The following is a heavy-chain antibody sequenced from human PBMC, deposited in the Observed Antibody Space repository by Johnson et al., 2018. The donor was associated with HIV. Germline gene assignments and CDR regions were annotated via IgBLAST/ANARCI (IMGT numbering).Heavy chain of an antibody. D-gene: IGHD6-13*01. Sequence: QVQLVESGGGVVQPGRSLRLSCAASGFIFSSYGMHWVRQAPGKGLEWVAFIRYDGDNKYYGDSVKGRFTISRDNSKDTLYLQMNGLRPEDTAVYYCAKDEAQTLASAGRDAFDFWGQGTAVTV. CDR1: GFIFSSYG. CDR2: IRYDGDNK. V-gene: IGHV3-30*02. CDR3: AKDEAQTLASAGRDAFDF. J-gene: IGHJ3*01.